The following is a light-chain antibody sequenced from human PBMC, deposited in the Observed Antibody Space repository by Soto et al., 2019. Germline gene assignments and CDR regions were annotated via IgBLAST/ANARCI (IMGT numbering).Light chain of an antibody. CDR2: GAS. CDR3: QQYATSPTT. J-gene: IGKJ1*01. V-gene: IGKV3-20*01. Sequence: NVLPQSHGTLSLSPGERATLSCRASQSVSSSYLAWYQHKPGQAPRFLIYGASTRATGIPDRFSGSGSGTDFTLTISRLEPEDFAVYYCQQYATSPTTFGQGTKVDIK. CDR1: QSVSSSY.